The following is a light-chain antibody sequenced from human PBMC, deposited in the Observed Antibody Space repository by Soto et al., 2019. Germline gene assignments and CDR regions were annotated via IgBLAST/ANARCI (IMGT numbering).Light chain of an antibody. CDR1: QTISSW. J-gene: IGKJ1*01. CDR3: QHYNSYSEA. V-gene: IGKV1-5*03. CDR2: KAS. Sequence: DIQLTESPSTPAGYVVERVTIIFRASQTISSWLAWYQQKPGKAPKLLIYKASTLKSGVPSRFSGSGSGTEFTLTISSLQPDDFATYYCQHYNSYSEAFGQGTEV.